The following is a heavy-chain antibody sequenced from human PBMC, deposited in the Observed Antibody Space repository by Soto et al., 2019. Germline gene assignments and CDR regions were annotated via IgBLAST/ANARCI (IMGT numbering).Heavy chain of an antibody. J-gene: IGHJ6*02. CDR1: GFTFSSYA. V-gene: IGHV3-30-3*01. CDR3: ARDHQDIVVVPAAGARYYYGMDV. Sequence: GGSLRLSCAASGFTFSSYAMHWVRQAPGKGLEWVAVISYDGSNKYYADSVKGRFTISRDNSKKTLYLQMNSLRAEDTAVYYCARDHQDIVVVPAAGARYYYGMDVWGQGTTVTVSS. D-gene: IGHD2-2*01. CDR2: ISYDGSNK.